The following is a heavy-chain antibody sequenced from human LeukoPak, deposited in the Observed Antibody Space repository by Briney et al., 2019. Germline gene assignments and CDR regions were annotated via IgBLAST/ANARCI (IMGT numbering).Heavy chain of an antibody. CDR3: AKGQTGTRDY. V-gene: IGHV3-53*01. CDR2: IYSGGTT. CDR1: GLTVSSNY. D-gene: IGHD1-1*01. J-gene: IGHJ4*02. Sequence: GGSLRLSCAASGLTVSSNYMNWVRQAPGKGLEWVSVIYSGGTTYYADSVKGRFTISRDNSKNTLYLQMNSLRAEDTAVYYCAKGQTGTRDYWGQGTLVTVSS.